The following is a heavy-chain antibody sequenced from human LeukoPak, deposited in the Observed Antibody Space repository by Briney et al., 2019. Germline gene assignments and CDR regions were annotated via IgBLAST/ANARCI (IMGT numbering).Heavy chain of an antibody. V-gene: IGHV3-53*01. J-gene: IGHJ4*02. CDR3: ARVDYYGSGSYYYFDY. CDR1: GFTVSSNY. CDR2: IYSGGST. Sequence: GRSLRLSCAASGFTVSSNYMSWVRQAPGKGLEWVSVIYSGGSTYYADSVKGRFTISRDNSKNTLYLQMSSLRAEDTAVYYCARVDYYGSGSYYYFDYWGQGTLVTVSS. D-gene: IGHD3-10*01.